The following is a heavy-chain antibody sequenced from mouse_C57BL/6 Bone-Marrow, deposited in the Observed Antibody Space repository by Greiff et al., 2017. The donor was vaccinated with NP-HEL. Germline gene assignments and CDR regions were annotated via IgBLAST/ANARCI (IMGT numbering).Heavy chain of an antibody. CDR2: INPNNGGT. D-gene: IGHD2-14*01. Sequence: VVEPGASVKISCKASGYTFTDYYMNWVKQSHGKSLEWIGDINPNNGGTSYNQKFKGKATLTVDKSSSTAYMELRSLTSEDSAVYYCARSRGYGFDYWGQGTTLTVSS. CDR1: GYTFTDYY. CDR3: ARSRGYGFDY. V-gene: IGHV1-26*01. J-gene: IGHJ2*01.